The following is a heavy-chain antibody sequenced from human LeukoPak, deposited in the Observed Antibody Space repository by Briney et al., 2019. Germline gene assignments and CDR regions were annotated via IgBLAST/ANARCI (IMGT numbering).Heavy chain of an antibody. D-gene: IGHD5-18*01. CDR2: INQDGGEK. J-gene: IGHJ4*02. CDR3: ARPWIQLWPYDH. CDR1: GFTFTNYW. Sequence: PGGSLRLSCAASGFTFTNYWMSWVRQAPGKGLEWVANINQDGGEKYYVDSVKGRFTISRDNAKNSLYLQMDSLRAEDTAVYYCARPWIQLWPYDHWGQGTLVTVFS. V-gene: IGHV3-7*01.